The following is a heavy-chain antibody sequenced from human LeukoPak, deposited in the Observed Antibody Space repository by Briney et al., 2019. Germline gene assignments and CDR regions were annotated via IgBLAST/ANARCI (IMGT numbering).Heavy chain of an antibody. CDR1: GCTFSSYG. V-gene: IGHV3-33*01. J-gene: IGHJ4*02. Sequence: GGSLRLSCAASGCTFSSYGMPWVRQAPGKGLEWVAVIWYDGSNKYYADSVKGRFTISRHNSKNTLYLQNNSLRAQEPAVYYCARDLESRYYDSSGYFAYWGQGTLVTVSS. D-gene: IGHD3-22*01. CDR2: IWYDGSNK. CDR3: ARDLESRYYDSSGYFAY.